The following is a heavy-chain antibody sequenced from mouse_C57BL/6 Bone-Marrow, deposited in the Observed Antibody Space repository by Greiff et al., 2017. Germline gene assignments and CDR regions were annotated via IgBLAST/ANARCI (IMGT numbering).Heavy chain of an antibody. CDR2: ISSGGSYT. CDR1: GFTFSSYG. Sequence: VQLKESGGDLVKPGGSLKLSCAASGFTFSSYGMSWVRQTPDKRLEWVATISSGGSYTYYPDSVKGRFTISRDNAKNTLYLQMSSLKSEDTAMYYCARLFQFAYWGQGTLVTVSA. V-gene: IGHV5-6*01. CDR3: ARLFQFAY. J-gene: IGHJ3*01.